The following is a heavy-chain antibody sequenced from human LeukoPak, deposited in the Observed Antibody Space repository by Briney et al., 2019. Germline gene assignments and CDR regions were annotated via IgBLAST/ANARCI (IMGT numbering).Heavy chain of an antibody. CDR2: IYYSGST. J-gene: IGHJ6*03. Sequence: AESLSLTCTVSGGSISSYYWSWIRQPPGKGLEWIGYIYYSGSTNYNPSLKSRVTISVDTSKNQFSLKLSSVTAADTAVYYCARADSSSWYEDYYYYYMDVWGKGTTVTVSS. CDR3: ARADSSSWYEDYYYYYMDV. V-gene: IGHV4-59*01. CDR1: GGSISSYY. D-gene: IGHD6-13*01.